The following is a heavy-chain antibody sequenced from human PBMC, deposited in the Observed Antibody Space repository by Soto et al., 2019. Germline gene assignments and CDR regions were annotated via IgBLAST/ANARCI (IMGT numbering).Heavy chain of an antibody. V-gene: IGHV3-23*01. D-gene: IGHD3-10*01. CDR1: GITFGSRA. Sequence: GGSLRLSCVGSGITFGSRAMSWFRQAPGEGLEWVSTITDTGGDTKYADSVRGRFTISRDNSKNTLYLLMSRLRAEDSALYFCARGSEESYPGSRIFDLWGRGTLVTVSS. J-gene: IGHJ4*02. CDR2: ITDTGGDT. CDR3: ARGSEESYPGSRIFDL.